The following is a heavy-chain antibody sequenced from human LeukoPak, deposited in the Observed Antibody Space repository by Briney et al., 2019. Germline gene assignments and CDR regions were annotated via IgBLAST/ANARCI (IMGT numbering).Heavy chain of an antibody. D-gene: IGHD3-3*01. Sequence: ASVKFSCNASCYTFTSYGISWVRQAPGQGLEWMGWISAYNRNTNYAQKLQGRVTMTTATSPSTAHMELRSLRADDTDVYYCARDPEWSLGPQFDYWGQGTLVTVSS. V-gene: IGHV1-18*01. CDR2: ISAYNRNT. J-gene: IGHJ4*02. CDR3: ARDPEWSLGPQFDY. CDR1: CYTFTSYG.